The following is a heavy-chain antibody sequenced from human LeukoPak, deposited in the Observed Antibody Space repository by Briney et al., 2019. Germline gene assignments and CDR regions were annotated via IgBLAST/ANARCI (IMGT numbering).Heavy chain of an antibody. CDR1: GYTFTGYY. J-gene: IGHJ4*02. CDR3: ARGCSSTSCYYPS. CDR2: INPNSDDT. V-gene: IGHV1-2*02. D-gene: IGHD2-2*01. Sequence: ASVKVSCKASGYTFTGYYMNWVRQAPGQGLEWMGWINPNSDDTNYAQKFQGRVTMTRDTSISTAYMELNRLKSDDTAVYYCARGCSSTSCYYPSWGQGTLVTVSS.